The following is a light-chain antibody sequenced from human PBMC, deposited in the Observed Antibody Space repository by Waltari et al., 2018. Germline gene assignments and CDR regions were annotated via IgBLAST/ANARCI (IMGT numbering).Light chain of an antibody. CDR3: QDYNSYT. V-gene: IGKV1-5*03. Sequence: DIQMTQSPSTLSASVGDRVTITCRASQSISWWLAWFQQKPGKAPKLLIYKASSLQSGGPSRFSGSGFGTEFTLTISSLQADDFATYYCQDYNSYTFGQGTKVEVK. J-gene: IGKJ1*01. CDR1: QSISWW. CDR2: KAS.